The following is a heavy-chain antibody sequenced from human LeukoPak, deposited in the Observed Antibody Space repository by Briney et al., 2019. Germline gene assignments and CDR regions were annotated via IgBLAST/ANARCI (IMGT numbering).Heavy chain of an antibody. CDR3: ARSRIAQRI. J-gene: IGHJ4*02. D-gene: IGHD6-25*01. V-gene: IGHV4-59*01. Sequence: SETLSLTCTVSGGSISSYYWSWIRQPPGKGLEWIGYIYYSGSTNYNPSLKSRVTISVDTSKNQFSLKLSSVTAADTAVYYLARSRIAQRIWGQGTLVTVSS. CDR2: IYYSGST. CDR1: GGSISSYY.